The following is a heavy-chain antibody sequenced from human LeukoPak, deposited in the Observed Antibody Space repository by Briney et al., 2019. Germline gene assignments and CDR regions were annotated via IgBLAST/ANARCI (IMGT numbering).Heavy chain of an antibody. CDR2: IKQDGSER. CDR3: ARGGGSFYNY. CDR1: GLTISNYW. Sequence: QAGGSLRLSCTASGLTISNYWMSWVRQAPGKGLEWVANIKQDGSERYYVDSVKGRFTISRDNAKNSLHLQMNSLRAEDTAVYYCARGGGSFYNYWGQGTLVTVSS. D-gene: IGHD2-15*01. V-gene: IGHV3-7*04. J-gene: IGHJ4*02.